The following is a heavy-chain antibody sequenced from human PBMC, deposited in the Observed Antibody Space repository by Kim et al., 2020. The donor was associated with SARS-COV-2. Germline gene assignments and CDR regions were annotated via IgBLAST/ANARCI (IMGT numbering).Heavy chain of an antibody. CDR2: IFHSGRT. J-gene: IGHJ6*02. CDR1: GGSISSKW. V-gene: IGHV4-4*02. CDR3: ASTWDYRVGD. D-gene: IGHD3-16*01. Sequence: SETLSLTCAISGGSISSKWWSWVRQPPGKGLEWIGEIFHSGRTNYSPSLKSRVTISVDNSKNQVSLKMTSVTAADTAVYYCASTWDYRVGDWGQGTTVTVSS.